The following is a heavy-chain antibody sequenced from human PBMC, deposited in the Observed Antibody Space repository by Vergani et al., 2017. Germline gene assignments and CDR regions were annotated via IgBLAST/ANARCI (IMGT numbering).Heavy chain of an antibody. CDR2: IKGDGSAK. D-gene: IGHD5-12*01. CDR1: GFRFSNYW. J-gene: IGHJ4*02. Sequence: EVQLVESGGGLVQLGGSLRLSCAASGFRFSNYWMHWLRQAPGKGLEWVAAIKGDGSAKQYVESVKGGFTISRDNAKSSLYLQMNSLRADDTAVYYCTKGSRGYTGYCFDYWGQGTLATVSS. CDR3: TKGSRGYTGYCFDY. V-gene: IGHV3-7*03.